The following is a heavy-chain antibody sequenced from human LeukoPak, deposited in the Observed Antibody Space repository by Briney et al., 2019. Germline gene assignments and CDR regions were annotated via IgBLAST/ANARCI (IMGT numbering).Heavy chain of an antibody. CDR1: GGSFSGYY. CDR3: ARRRTWFDP. V-gene: IGHV4-34*01. J-gene: IGHJ5*02. Sequence: SETLSLTCAVYGGSFSGYYWIWIRQPPGKGLEWIGEINHSGSTNNNPSLTSRVTISVDTSKNQFSLKLSSVTAADTAVYYCARRRTWFDPWGQGTLVTVSS. CDR2: INHSGST.